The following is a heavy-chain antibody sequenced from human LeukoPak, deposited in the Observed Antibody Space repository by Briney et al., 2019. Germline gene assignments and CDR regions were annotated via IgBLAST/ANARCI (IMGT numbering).Heavy chain of an antibody. D-gene: IGHD7-27*01. Sequence: GGSLRLSCAASGFTFSSYSMDWVRQAPGKGLEWVSSISSSSSYIYYADSVKGRFTISRDNAKNSLYLQMNSLRAEDTAVYYCARAVLGTTYYMDVWGKGTTVTVSS. CDR1: GFTFSSYS. V-gene: IGHV3-21*01. J-gene: IGHJ6*03. CDR3: ARAVLGTTYYMDV. CDR2: ISSSSSYI.